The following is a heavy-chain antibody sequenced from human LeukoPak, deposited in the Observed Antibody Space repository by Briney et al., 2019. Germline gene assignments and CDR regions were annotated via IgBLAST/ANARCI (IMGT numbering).Heavy chain of an antibody. V-gene: IGHV5-51*01. CDR2: IYPGDSDT. CDR1: GYTFASYW. J-gene: IGHJ4*02. Sequence: GESLKISCKGSGYTFASYWIGWVRQMPGKGLEWIGIIYPGDSDTRYSPSFQGQVTISADKSITTAYLQWSTLKASDTAMYYCARNFPHLFDYWGQGTLVTVSS. CDR3: ARNFPHLFDY.